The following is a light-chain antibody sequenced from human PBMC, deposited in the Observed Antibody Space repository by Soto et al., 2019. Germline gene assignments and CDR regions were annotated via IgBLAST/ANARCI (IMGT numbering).Light chain of an antibody. CDR3: QQYNGYSWT. CDR2: DAS. CDR1: QCISQW. Sequence: DIQMTQSPSTLSASVGDRVAITCRASQCISQWVAWCQQKPGRAPELLIYDASKLKRGVPSRFSGSGSGTEFSLTIPSLQPDDSAMYYCQQYNGYSWTFGRGTKVEIK. V-gene: IGKV1-5*01. J-gene: IGKJ1*01.